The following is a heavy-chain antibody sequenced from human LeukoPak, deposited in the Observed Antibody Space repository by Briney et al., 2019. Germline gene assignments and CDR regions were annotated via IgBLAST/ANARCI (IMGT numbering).Heavy chain of an antibody. CDR2: IKQDGSDK. CDR1: GFTFSSYS. J-gene: IGHJ5*02. V-gene: IGHV3-7*01. Sequence: GGSLRLSCAASGFTFSSYSMTWVRQAPGKGLEWVANIKQDGSDKYYVDSVKGRFTISRDNAKNSLYLQMNSLRAEDTAVYYCARGAHSSSPAEDWFDPWGQGTLVTVSS. D-gene: IGHD6-6*01. CDR3: ARGAHSSSPAEDWFDP.